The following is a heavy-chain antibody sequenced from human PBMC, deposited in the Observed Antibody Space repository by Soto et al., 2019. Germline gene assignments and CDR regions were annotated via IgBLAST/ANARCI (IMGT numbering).Heavy chain of an antibody. J-gene: IGHJ4*02. V-gene: IGHV3-21*02. CDR3: ARDHLGIAAGDFDL. D-gene: IGHD6-19*01. CDR2: ISSGRPDI. Sequence: EDQLVESGGGLVKPGGSLRLSCAASGFSFDTYNMNWVRQAPGKVLEWVSSISSGRPDIFYADSVRGRFTISRDDAKKSLFLQMTSLRADDTAVYYCARDHLGIAAGDFDLWGQGTLVTVSS. CDR1: GFSFDTYN.